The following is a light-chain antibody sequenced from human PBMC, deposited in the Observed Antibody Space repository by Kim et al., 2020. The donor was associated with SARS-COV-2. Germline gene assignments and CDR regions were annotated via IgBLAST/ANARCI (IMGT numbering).Light chain of an antibody. CDR1: NIGSKN. CDR3: QVWDSSTHVV. CDR2: RDS. J-gene: IGLJ2*01. V-gene: IGLV3-9*01. Sequence: VALEQKARITFGGNNIGSKNVHWYQQKPGQAPVLVIYRDSNRPSGIPERFSGSNSGNTATLTISRAQAGDEADYYCQVWDSSTHVVFGGGTQLTVL.